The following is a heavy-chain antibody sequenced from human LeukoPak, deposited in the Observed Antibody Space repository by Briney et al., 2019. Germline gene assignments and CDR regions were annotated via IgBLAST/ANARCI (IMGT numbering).Heavy chain of an antibody. V-gene: IGHV2-70*17. D-gene: IGHD5-12*01. J-gene: IGHJ6*02. CDR2: IDWDDDE. Sequence: SGPPLVNPTQTLTLTCTFSGFSLSTSGMCVSWIRQPPGKAPEWLARIDWDDDEFYSTSLKTRLTISKDTSKNQVVLTMTNMDPVDTATYFCARISVATIDYYYGMDVWGQGTTVTVSS. CDR3: ARISVATIDYYYGMDV. CDR1: GFSLSTSGMC.